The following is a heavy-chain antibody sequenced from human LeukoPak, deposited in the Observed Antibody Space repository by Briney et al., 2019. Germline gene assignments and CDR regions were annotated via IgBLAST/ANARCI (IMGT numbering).Heavy chain of an antibody. Sequence: SQTLSLTCAVSGGSISSGGYSWSWIRQPPGKGLEWIGYIYHSGSTYYNPSLKSRVTISVDTSKNQFSLNLSSVTAADTAVYYCANMASSGTQVDYWGQGTLVTVSS. D-gene: IGHD2-2*01. J-gene: IGHJ4*02. CDR2: IYHSGST. V-gene: IGHV4-30-2*01. CDR1: GGSISSGGYS. CDR3: ANMASSGTQVDY.